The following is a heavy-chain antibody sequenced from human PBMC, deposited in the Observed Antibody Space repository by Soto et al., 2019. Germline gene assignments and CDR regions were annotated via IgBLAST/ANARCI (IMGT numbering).Heavy chain of an antibody. J-gene: IGHJ4*02. CDR1: GFSLNTGGVG. V-gene: IGHV2-5*02. CDR2: IYWDDDK. Sequence: QITVKESGPTVVKPTQTLTLTCSLSGFSLNTGGVGLGWIRQPPGKALEWLAVIYWDDDKSWNPSLRDRLTINTDASDDQVVLTVTNVDHVDTVTYYCARRRGGFGGGWTTPYFDYWGQGTLVTVSS. D-gene: IGHD6-19*01. CDR3: ARRRGGFGGGWTTPYFDY.